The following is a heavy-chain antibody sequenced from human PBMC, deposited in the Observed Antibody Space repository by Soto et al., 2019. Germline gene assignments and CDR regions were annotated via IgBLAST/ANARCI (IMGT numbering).Heavy chain of an antibody. J-gene: IGHJ4*02. V-gene: IGHV3-9*01. Sequence: EVQLVESGGGLVQPGRSLRLSCAASGFTFDDYAMHWVRQAPGKGLEWVSGISWNSGSIGYADSVKGRFTISRDNAKNSLYLQMNRLRAEDTALYYCAKDVAALRLTGYSDYWGQGTLVTVSS. CDR1: GFTFDDYA. D-gene: IGHD3-9*01. CDR3: AKDVAALRLTGYSDY. CDR2: ISWNSGSI.